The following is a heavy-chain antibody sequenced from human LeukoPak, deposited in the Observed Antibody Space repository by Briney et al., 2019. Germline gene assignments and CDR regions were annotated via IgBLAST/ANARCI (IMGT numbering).Heavy chain of an antibody. CDR3: ARGRYCSGGSCYPTVGFYDY. J-gene: IGHJ4*02. V-gene: IGHV3-13*01. CDR2: IGTAGDT. D-gene: IGHD2-15*01. Sequence: PEGSLRLSCAASGFTFSSYDMHWVRQATGKGLEWVSAIGTAGDTYYPGSVKGRFTISREYAKNSLYLQMNSLRAGDAAVYYCARGRYCSGGSCYPTVGFYDYWGQGTLVTVSS. CDR1: GFTFSSYD.